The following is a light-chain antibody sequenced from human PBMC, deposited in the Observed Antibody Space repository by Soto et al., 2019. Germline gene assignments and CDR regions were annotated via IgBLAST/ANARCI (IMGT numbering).Light chain of an antibody. J-gene: IGLJ1*01. V-gene: IGLV2-8*01. Sequence: QSALTQPPSASGSPGQSVTISCTGTSSDVGGYIYVSWYKQHPGKAPKLMIYEVSKRPSGFPDRFSGSKSGNTASLTVYGLQAEDEADYYCSSYAGSNNPYVFGTGTKLTVL. CDR2: EVS. CDR1: SSDVGGYIY. CDR3: SSYAGSNNPYV.